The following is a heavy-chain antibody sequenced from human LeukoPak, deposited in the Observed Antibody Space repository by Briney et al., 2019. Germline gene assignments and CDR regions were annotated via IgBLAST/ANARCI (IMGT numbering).Heavy chain of an antibody. CDR3: ARDLTMVRGVIITWAGSDDAFDI. Sequence: ASVKVSCKASGYTFTGYYMHWGRQAPGQGLEGMGGINPNSGGTNYAQKFQGRVTMTSDTSISTAYMELSRLRSDDTAVYYCARDLTMVRGVIITWAGSDDAFDIWGPGTMVTVSS. CDR1: GYTFTGYY. D-gene: IGHD3-10*01. CDR2: INPNSGGT. V-gene: IGHV1-2*02. J-gene: IGHJ3*02.